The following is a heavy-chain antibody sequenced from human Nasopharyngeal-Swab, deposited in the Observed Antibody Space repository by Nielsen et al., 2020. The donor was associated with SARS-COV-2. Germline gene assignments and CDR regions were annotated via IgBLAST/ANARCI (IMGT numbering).Heavy chain of an antibody. J-gene: IGHJ6*02. D-gene: IGHD5-12*01. CDR2: ISFDGSKK. V-gene: IGHV3-30*03. CDR3: ARDTSVDIVLLYYGMDV. CDR1: GFTFNSHG. Sequence: GGSLRLSCAASGFTFNSHGMHWVRQAPGKGLEWVAVISFDGSKKYYADSVKGRFTISRDSSKNTLYLQMNSLRAADTAVYYCARDTSVDIVLLYYGMDVWGQGTTVTVSS.